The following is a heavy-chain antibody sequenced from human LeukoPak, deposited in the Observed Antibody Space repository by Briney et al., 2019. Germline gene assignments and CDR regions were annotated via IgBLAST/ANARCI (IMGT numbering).Heavy chain of an antibody. CDR3: ARSARPGSSSLEYFQH. CDR2: INPSGGST. Sequence: ASVKVSCKASGYTFTSYYMHWVRQAPGQGLEWMGIINPSGGSTSYAQKFQGRVTMTRDTSTSTVYMELSSLRSEDTAVYYYARSARPGSSSLEYFQHWGQGTLVTVSS. CDR1: GYTFTSYY. D-gene: IGHD6-13*01. V-gene: IGHV1-46*01. J-gene: IGHJ1*01.